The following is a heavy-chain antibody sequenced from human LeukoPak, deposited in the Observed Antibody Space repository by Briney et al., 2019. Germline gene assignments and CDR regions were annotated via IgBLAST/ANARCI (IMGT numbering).Heavy chain of an antibody. CDR2: IYYSGST. V-gene: IGHV4-59*01. CDR3: ARGRLVVRGITRYNWFDP. CDR1: GGSISSYY. Sequence: PSETLSLTCTVSGGSISSYYWSWIRQPPGKGLEWIGCIYYSGSTNYNPSLKSRVTISVDTSKKQFSLKLSSVTAADTAVHYCARGRLVVRGITRYNWFDPWGQGTLVTVSS. D-gene: IGHD3-10*01. J-gene: IGHJ5*02.